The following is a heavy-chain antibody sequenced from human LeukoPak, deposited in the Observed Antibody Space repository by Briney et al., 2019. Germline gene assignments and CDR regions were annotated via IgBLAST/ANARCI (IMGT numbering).Heavy chain of an antibody. J-gene: IGHJ3*02. CDR1: GGSISSYY. Sequence: SETLSLTCTVSGGSISSYYWSWIRQPPGKGLEWIGYIYYSGSTNYNPSLKSRVTMSVDTSKNQFSLKLSSVTAADTAVYYCARAPYDSSGYPRESAFDIWGQGTMVTVSS. D-gene: IGHD3-22*01. CDR2: IYYSGST. CDR3: ARAPYDSSGYPRESAFDI. V-gene: IGHV4-59*01.